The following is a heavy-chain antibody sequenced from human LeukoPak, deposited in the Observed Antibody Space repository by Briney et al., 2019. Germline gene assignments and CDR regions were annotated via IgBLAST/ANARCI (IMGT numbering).Heavy chain of an antibody. CDR1: GFTFDDYA. CDR3: AKDIGSGIAGPLDY. Sequence: GRSLRLSCAASGFTFDDYAMRWVRQAPGKGLEWVSGISWNSGSIGYADSVKGRFTISRDNAKNSLYLQMNSLRAEDMALYYCAKDIGSGIAGPLDYWGQGTLVTVSS. D-gene: IGHD6-13*01. CDR2: ISWNSGSI. V-gene: IGHV3-9*03. J-gene: IGHJ4*02.